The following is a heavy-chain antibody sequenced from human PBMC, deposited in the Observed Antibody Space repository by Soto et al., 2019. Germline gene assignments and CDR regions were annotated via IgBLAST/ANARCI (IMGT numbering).Heavy chain of an antibody. V-gene: IGHV1-69*13. D-gene: IGHD1-7*01. CDR1: GGTFSSYA. Sequence: GASVKVSCKASGGTFSSYAISWVRQAPGQGLEWMGGIIPIFGTANYAQKFQGRVTITADESTSTAYMELSSLRSEDTAVYYCARGVKNWNFAYYFDYWGQGTLVTVSS. CDR2: IIPIFGTA. CDR3: ARGVKNWNFAYYFDY. J-gene: IGHJ4*02.